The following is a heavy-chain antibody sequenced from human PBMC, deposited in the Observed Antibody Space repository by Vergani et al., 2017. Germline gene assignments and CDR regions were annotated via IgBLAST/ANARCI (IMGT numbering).Heavy chain of an antibody. CDR2: IFRSGTT. CDR1: GDSLSSRDHY. CDR3: ARENVVIARIFDF. V-gene: IGHV4-31*03. D-gene: IGHD2-21*01. J-gene: IGHJ4*02. Sequence: QVQLQESGPGLVKPSQTLSLTCTVSGDSLSSRDHYWSWIRQRSDKGLEWVGHIFRSGTTYYNPSLKSRLIMSVDTSKNQFSLKPTSVTAADTAMYYCARENVVIARIFDFWGQGTLVTVSS.